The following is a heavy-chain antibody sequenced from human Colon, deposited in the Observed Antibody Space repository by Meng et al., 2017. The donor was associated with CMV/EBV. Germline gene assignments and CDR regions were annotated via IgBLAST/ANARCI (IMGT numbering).Heavy chain of an antibody. CDR2: IRQDAIER. J-gene: IGHJ4*02. D-gene: IGHD3-3*01. CDR3: AKDFWIDYHTGY. V-gene: IGHV3-7*01. Sequence: GESLKISCAASGFTFSDYWMTWVRQAPGKGLEWVANIRQDAIERFYADSVKGRFTISRDDAKSLLYLQMNSLRTDDTAIYYCAKDFWIDYHTGYWGQGTVVTVSS. CDR1: GFTFSDYW.